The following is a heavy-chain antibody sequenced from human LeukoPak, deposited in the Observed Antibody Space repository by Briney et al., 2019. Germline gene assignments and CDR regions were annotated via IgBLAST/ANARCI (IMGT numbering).Heavy chain of an antibody. CDR1: GFTFDDYA. CDR2: ISGSGGST. Sequence: PGGSLRLSCAASGFTFDDYAMHWVRQAPGKGLEWVSAISGSGGSTYYADSVKGRFTISRDNSKNTLYLQMNSLRAEDTAVYYCAKDLLLGIILEYGAFDIWGQGTMVTVSS. V-gene: IGHV3-23*01. J-gene: IGHJ3*02. D-gene: IGHD7-27*01. CDR3: AKDLLLGIILEYGAFDI.